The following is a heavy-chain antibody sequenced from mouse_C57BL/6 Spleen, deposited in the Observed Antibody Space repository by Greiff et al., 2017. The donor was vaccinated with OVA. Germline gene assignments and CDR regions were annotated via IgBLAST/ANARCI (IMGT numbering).Heavy chain of an antibody. Sequence: QVQLQQSGPELVKPGASVKISCKASGYAFSSSWMNWVQQRPGKGLEWIGRIYPGDGATNYTGQFKGKATLTAYKSSSTAYMQLSSLTSEDSAVYFCARRSNWDYFDYWGQGTTLTVSS. D-gene: IGHD4-1*01. J-gene: IGHJ2*01. CDR3: ARRSNWDYFDY. V-gene: IGHV1-82*01. CDR1: GYAFSSSW. CDR2: IYPGDGAT.